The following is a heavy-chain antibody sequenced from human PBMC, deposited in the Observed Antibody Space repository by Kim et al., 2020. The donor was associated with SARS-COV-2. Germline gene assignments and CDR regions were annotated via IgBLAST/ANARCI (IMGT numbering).Heavy chain of an antibody. CDR1: GFTFDTYA. J-gene: IGHJ6*02. V-gene: IGHV3-23*01. D-gene: IGHD3-22*01. CDR3: AKVVVMDGYNYYYYYGMDV. CDR2: ISGNGVNK. Sequence: GGSLRLSCVASGFTFDTYAMSWVRQAPGKGLEWVSVISGNGVNKFHADSVRGRLTVSRDNSKNTLYLQMNSLRDEDTALYYCAKVVVMDGYNYYYYYGMDVWGQGTAVTVSS.